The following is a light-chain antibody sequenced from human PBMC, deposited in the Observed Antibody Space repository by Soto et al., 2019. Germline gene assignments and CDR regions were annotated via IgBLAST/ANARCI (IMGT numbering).Light chain of an antibody. Sequence: EIVLTQSPCTLSLSPGERATLYCRASQSVSSSYLAWYQQKPSQAPRLLIYGASSRATGIPDRFSGSWSGTDFSLTISTRAPEDFAVYYCQQYGSSLVYPFGQGTKLEVK. CDR1: QSVSSSY. CDR2: GAS. CDR3: QQYGSSLVYP. J-gene: IGKJ2*01. V-gene: IGKV3-20*01.